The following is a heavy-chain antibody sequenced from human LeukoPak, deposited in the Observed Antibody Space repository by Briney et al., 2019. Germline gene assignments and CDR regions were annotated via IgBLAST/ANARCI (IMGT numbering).Heavy chain of an antibody. CDR2: IWYDGSNK. Sequence: PGGSLRLSCAASGFTFSSYGMHWVRQAPGKGLEWVAVIWYDGSNKYYADSVKGRFTISRDNSKNTLYLQMNSLRAEDTAVYYCARDGEGNYYDSSGYYSENTYNWFDPWGQGTLVTVSS. V-gene: IGHV3-33*01. J-gene: IGHJ5*02. CDR1: GFTFSSYG. CDR3: ARDGEGNYYDSSGYYSENTYNWFDP. D-gene: IGHD3-22*01.